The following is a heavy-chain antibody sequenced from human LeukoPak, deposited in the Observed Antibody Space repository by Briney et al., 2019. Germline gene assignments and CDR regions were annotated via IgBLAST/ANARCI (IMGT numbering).Heavy chain of an antibody. CDR2: INPNSGGT. CDR3: ARARQSDC. J-gene: IGHJ4*02. Sequence: ASVKVSCKASGYTFTGYYIHWVRQAPGQGLEWMGWINPNSGGTNYAQKFQGRVTMTRDTSIGTAYMELSGLRSDDTAVYYCARARQSDCWGQGTLVTVSS. V-gene: IGHV1-2*02. CDR1: GYTFTGYY.